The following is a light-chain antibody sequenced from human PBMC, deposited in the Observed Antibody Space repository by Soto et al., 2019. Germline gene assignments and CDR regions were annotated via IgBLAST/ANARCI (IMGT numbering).Light chain of an antibody. J-gene: IGKJ5*01. CDR2: GAS. V-gene: IGKV3-15*01. CDR3: QQYHFWSLT. CDR1: QSIYSK. Sequence: EIVMTQSPATLSVSPGETATLFCWASQSIYSKLAWYQQKPGQAPRLLIYGASTRATGIPARFSGSGSGTEFTLTISSLQSEEFAVYSCQQYHFWSLTVGQGTRLEIK.